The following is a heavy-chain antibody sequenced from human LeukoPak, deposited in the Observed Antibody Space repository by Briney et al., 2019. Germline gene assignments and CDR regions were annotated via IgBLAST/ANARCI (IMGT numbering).Heavy chain of an antibody. CDR1: GYTFTSYG. CDR3: ARDFSVAAGLSYYYCYGMDV. J-gene: IGHJ6*04. CDR2: ISAYNGNT. D-gene: IGHD6-13*01. V-gene: IGHV1-18*04. Sequence: ASVKVSFKASGYTFTSYGIRWLRQAPGQGLEGVGWISAYNGNTNYAQKLQGRVIMTTDTSTSTAYMELRSLRSDDTAVYYCARDFSVAAGLSYYYCYGMDVWGKGTTVTVSS.